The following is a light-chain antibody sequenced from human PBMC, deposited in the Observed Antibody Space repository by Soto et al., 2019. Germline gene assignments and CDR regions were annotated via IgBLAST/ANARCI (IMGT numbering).Light chain of an antibody. V-gene: IGKV1-5*03. Sequence: DIQMTQSPSTLPASVGDRVTITCRASQSISSWLAWYQQKPGKDPKLLIYKASNLQRGVPSRFSGSGSGTEFTLTISSLQPDDFATYYCQQYNSYPWTFGQGTKVDIK. J-gene: IGKJ1*01. CDR2: KAS. CDR3: QQYNSYPWT. CDR1: QSISSW.